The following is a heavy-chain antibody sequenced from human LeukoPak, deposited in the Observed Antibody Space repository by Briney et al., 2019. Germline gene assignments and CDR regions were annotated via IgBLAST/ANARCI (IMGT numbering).Heavy chain of an antibody. Sequence: GGSLRLSCAASGFTFSSYAMHWVRQAPGKRLEYVSVISGDGDYTYLANSVQGRFTVSRDNSKNTLYLQMGYLRPEDMGVYYCAKDCSGAGDVWGQGTTVTVSS. CDR3: AKDCSGAGDV. CDR2: ISGDGDYT. J-gene: IGHJ6*02. V-gene: IGHV3-64*01. CDR1: GFTFSSYA. D-gene: IGHD1-26*01.